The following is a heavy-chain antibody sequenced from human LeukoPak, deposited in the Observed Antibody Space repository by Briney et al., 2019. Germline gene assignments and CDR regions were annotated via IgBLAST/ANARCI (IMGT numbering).Heavy chain of an antibody. Sequence: ASVKVSCKASGYTFTSYGISWVRQAPGQGLEWMGLISAYNGNTNYAQKLQGRVTMTTDTSTSTAYMELRSLRSDDTAVYYCARDLYNWNYKAFDYWGQGTLVTVSS. CDR2: ISAYNGNT. V-gene: IGHV1-18*01. CDR1: GYTFTSYG. J-gene: IGHJ4*02. CDR3: ARDLYNWNYKAFDY. D-gene: IGHD1-7*01.